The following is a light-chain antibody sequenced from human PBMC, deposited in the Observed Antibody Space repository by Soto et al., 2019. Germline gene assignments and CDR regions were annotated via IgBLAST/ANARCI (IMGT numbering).Light chain of an antibody. V-gene: IGKV3-11*01. CDR3: QQRSNWLIT. Sequence: EIVLTQSPATLSLSPGERATLSCRASQSVSSYLAWYRQKPGQAPRLLIYDASTRATGIPARFSGSGSGTDFTLTISSLEPEDFAVYYCQQRSNWLITFGQGTRLEIK. CDR2: DAS. J-gene: IGKJ5*01. CDR1: QSVSSY.